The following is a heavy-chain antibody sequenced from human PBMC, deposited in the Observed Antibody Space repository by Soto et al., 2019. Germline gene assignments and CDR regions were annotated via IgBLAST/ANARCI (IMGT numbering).Heavy chain of an antibody. CDR3: ARERTAMDARWFDY. V-gene: IGHV4-31*03. CDR2: IYYSGST. D-gene: IGHD5-18*01. Sequence: QVQLQESGPGLVKPSQTLSLTCTVSGGSISSGGYYWSWIRQHPGKGLEWIGYIYYSGSTYYNPSLKSRVTIAVDTSKNQFALKLSSVTAADTAVYYCARERTAMDARWFDYWGQGTLVTVSS. CDR1: GGSISSGGYY. J-gene: IGHJ4*02.